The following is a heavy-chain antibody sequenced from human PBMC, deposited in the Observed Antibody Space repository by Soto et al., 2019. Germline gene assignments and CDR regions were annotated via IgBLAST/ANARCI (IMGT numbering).Heavy chain of an antibody. CDR3: TTAPAVIVGATPVPN. CDR2: IKSKTDGGTT. J-gene: IGHJ4*02. D-gene: IGHD1-26*01. CDR1: GFTFSNAW. V-gene: IGHV3-15*01. Sequence: PWGSLRLSCAASGFTFSNAWMSWVRQAPGKGLEWVGRIKSKTDGGTTDYAAPVKGRFTISRDDSKNTLYLQMNSLKTEDTAVYYCTTAPAVIVGATPVPNWGQGTLVTVSS.